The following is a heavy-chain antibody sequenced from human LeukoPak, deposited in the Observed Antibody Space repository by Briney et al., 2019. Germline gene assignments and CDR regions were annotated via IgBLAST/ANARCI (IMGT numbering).Heavy chain of an antibody. Sequence: ASVKVSCKASGGTFSSYAISWVRQAPGQGLEWMGRIIPIFGTANYAQKFQGRVTITTDESTSTAYMELSSLRSEDTAVYYCARGNEYSGYDPCYYYYMDVWGKGTTVTVS. CDR1: GGTFSSYA. V-gene: IGHV1-69*05. CDR3: ARGNEYSGYDPCYYYYMDV. J-gene: IGHJ6*03. D-gene: IGHD5-12*01. CDR2: IIPIFGTA.